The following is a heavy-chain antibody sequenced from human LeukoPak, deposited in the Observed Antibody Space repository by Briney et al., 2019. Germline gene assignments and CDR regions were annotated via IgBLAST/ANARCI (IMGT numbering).Heavy chain of an antibody. J-gene: IGHJ2*01. V-gene: IGHV4-59*08. D-gene: IGHD3-16*01. CDR2: VYNSGDT. CDR3: ARLKLGAYFDL. CDR1: GGSTSSDY. Sequence: SETLSLTCTVSGGSTSSDYWSWIRQSPGKGLEWAGYVYNSGDTGKNPSLKSRVTILLDTSKNQCSLKLTSVSAADTAVYYCARLKLGAYFDLWGRGTLVTVSS.